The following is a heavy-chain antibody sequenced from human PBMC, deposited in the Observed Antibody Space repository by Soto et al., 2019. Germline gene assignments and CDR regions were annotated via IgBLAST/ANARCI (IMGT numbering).Heavy chain of an antibody. V-gene: IGHV3-23*01. J-gene: IGHJ4*02. CDR2: LSASDGST. D-gene: IGHD3-10*01. Sequence: GGSLRLSCADSGFSFSNYAMSWVRQAPGKGLEWVSTLSASDGSTYYVDSMKGRFTISRDNSKNTLYLQMNSLRAEDTAVYYCEKKFGFGTESYIFSFDYWGEGSMLTVFS. CDR1: GFSFSNYA. CDR3: EKKFGFGTESYIFSFDY.